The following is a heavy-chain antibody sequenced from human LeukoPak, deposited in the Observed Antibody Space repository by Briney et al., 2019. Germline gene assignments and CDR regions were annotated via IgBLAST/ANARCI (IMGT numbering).Heavy chain of an antibody. Sequence: SETLSLTCTVSGGSISSGSYYWSWIRQPAGKGLEWIGRIYTSGSTNYNPSLKSRVTISVDTSKNQFSLKLSSVTAADTAVYYCARDGGIAAPSFDYWGQGTLVTVSS. J-gene: IGHJ4*02. D-gene: IGHD6-13*01. CDR2: IYTSGST. CDR1: GGSISSGSYY. V-gene: IGHV4-61*02. CDR3: ARDGGIAAPSFDY.